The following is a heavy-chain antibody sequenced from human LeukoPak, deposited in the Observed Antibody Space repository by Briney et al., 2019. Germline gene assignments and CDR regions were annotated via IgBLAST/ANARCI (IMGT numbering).Heavy chain of an antibody. J-gene: IGHJ3*02. CDR3: ARPRSGYDSTDSFDI. CDR2: VFGGDSDSDP. CDR1: GYRFTSYW. V-gene: IGHV5-51*01. Sequence: GESLKISCKGSGYRFTSYWIAWVRQMPGKGLEWMGVVFGGDSDSDPRYSPSFQGQVTMSVDSSIATAYLQWGSLKASDTAMYFCARPRSGYDSTDSFDIWGQGTKVIVCS. D-gene: IGHD5-12*01.